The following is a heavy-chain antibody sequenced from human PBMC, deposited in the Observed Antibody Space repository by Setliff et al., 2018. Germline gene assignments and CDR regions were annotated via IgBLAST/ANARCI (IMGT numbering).Heavy chain of an antibody. CDR3: ARAGSAPARRKGVFEY. J-gene: IGHJ4*02. V-gene: IGHV1-18*01. CDR2: ISPYNGDK. D-gene: IGHD6-13*01. CDR1: GYTFDTYG. Sequence: ASVKVSCKASGYTFDTYGISWVRQAPGQGLEWVGWISPYNGDKNSAQKFQGRVTLTTDTSTSTVYMELSSLKSNDTAVYYCARAGSAPARRKGVFEYWGQGTLVTVS.